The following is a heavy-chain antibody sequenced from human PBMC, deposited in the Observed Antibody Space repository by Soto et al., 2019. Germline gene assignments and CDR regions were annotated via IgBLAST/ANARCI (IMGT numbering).Heavy chain of an antibody. V-gene: IGHV4-39*01. Sequence: SETLSLTCTVSGGSISSSSYYWGWIRQPPGKGLEWIGSIYYSGSTYYNPSLKSRVTISVDTSKNQFSLKLSSVTAADTAVYYCAKVGKRGIAAAGPLDYWGQGTLVTVSS. D-gene: IGHD6-13*01. CDR2: IYYSGST. CDR3: AKVGKRGIAAAGPLDY. J-gene: IGHJ4*02. CDR1: GGSISSSSYY.